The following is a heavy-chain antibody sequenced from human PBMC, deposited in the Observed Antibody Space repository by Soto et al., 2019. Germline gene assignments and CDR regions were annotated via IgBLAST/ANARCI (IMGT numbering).Heavy chain of an antibody. CDR3: ARDGGRHSGGIDY. V-gene: IGHV1-69*01. D-gene: IGHD1-26*01. Sequence: QVQLVQSGAEVKKPGSSVKVSCKASGGTFSSYSINWVRQAPGQGLEWMGEIIPICGTANHAQKFQGRVTITADETTSTAYMELSSLRSEDTAVYYCARDGGRHSGGIDYWGQGTLVTVSS. J-gene: IGHJ4*02. CDR2: IIPICGTA. CDR1: GGTFSSYS.